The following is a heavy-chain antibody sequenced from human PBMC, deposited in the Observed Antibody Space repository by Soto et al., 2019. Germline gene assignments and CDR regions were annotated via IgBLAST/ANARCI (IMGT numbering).Heavy chain of an antibody. Sequence: XTLSLTCTVSGGSLSDDYWSWIRQPQGKGLEWIGHISHSGSTNYNTSLKSRVTISVDTSKRQFSLKLSSVTAADTAGYYCAREARGVISGMDVWGQGTTGTVSS. CDR2: ISHSGST. J-gene: IGHJ6*02. V-gene: IGHV4-59*01. CDR3: AREARGVISGMDV. CDR1: GGSLSDDY. D-gene: IGHD3-10*01.